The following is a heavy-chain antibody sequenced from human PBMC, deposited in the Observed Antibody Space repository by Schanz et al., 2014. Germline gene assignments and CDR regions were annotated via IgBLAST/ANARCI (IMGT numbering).Heavy chain of an antibody. Sequence: EVQLLESGGTVVQPGGSLRLSCAASGFTFSTYWMHWVRQAPGKGLVWVSHINSDGTTTTYADSVRGRFTISRDNSMNTVYLQMNSLRSDDAAVYYCARAQGVIRLYYGVDVWGQGTTVTVSS. J-gene: IGHJ6*02. CDR2: INSDGTTT. V-gene: IGHV3-74*02. CDR3: ARAQGVIRLYYGVDV. CDR1: GFTFSTYW. D-gene: IGHD3-10*01.